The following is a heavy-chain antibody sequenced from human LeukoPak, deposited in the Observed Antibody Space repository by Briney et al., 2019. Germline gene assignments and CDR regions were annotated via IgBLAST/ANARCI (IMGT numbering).Heavy chain of an antibody. CDR2: VYYSGST. J-gene: IGHJ5*02. CDR3: ARFRTRGGNRVPAAMNPRTSESGYNWFDP. D-gene: IGHD2-2*01. V-gene: IGHV4-39*01. CDR1: GGSISSSSYY. Sequence: SETLSLTCTVSGGSISSSSYYWGWIRQPPGKGLEWIGSVYYSGSTCYNPSLKSRVTISVDTSKNQFSLKLSSVTAADTAVYYCARFRTRGGNRVPAAMNPRTSESGYNWFDPWGQGTLVTVSP.